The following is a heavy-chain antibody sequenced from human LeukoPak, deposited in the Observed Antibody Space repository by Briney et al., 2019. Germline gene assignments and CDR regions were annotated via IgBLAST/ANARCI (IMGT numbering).Heavy chain of an antibody. CDR2: INPKSGDT. J-gene: IGHJ4*01. D-gene: IGHD5-12*01. Sequence: LGASVKVSCKASGYSFTAYYMYWVRQAPGQGLEWMGWINPKSGDTNYAQKFQGRVTMTRDTSISTAYMELSRLRSDDTAVFYCARGRVSSAYDPTGYWGHGTLVTVSS. CDR1: GYSFTAYY. V-gene: IGHV1-2*02. CDR3: ARGRVSSAYDPTGY.